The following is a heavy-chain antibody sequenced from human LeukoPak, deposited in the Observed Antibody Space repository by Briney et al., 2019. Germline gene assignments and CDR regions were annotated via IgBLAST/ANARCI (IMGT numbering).Heavy chain of an antibody. CDR2: INTDGSST. V-gene: IGHV3-74*01. J-gene: IGHJ4*02. D-gene: IGHD3-10*01. CDR1: GITFSSCW. CDR3: ARAGTVGWAIDY. Sequence: GGSLRLSCEASGITFSSCWMHWVRQAPGKGLVWVSRINTDGSSTRYADPVKGRFTISRDNAKNTLYLQMNSLRVEDTAVYYCARAGTVGWAIDYWGQGTLVTVSS.